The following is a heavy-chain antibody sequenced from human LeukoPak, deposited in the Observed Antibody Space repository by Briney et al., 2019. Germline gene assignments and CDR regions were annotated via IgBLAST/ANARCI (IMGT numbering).Heavy chain of an antibody. D-gene: IGHD3-22*01. Sequence: SETLSLTCTVSGGSISSSSYYWGWIRQPPGKGLEWIGSIYYSGSTYYNPSLKSRVTISVDTSKNQFSLKLSSVTAADTAVYYCASQAGYYYSRDNWFDPWGQGTLVTVSS. V-gene: IGHV4-39*01. J-gene: IGHJ5*02. CDR1: GGSISSSSYY. CDR3: ASQAGYYYSRDNWFDP. CDR2: IYYSGST.